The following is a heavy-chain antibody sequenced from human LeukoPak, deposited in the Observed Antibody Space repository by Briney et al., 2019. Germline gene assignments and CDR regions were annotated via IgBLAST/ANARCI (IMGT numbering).Heavy chain of an antibody. CDR2: ISYDGSNK. D-gene: IGHD6-13*01. CDR1: GFTFSAYG. Sequence: GGSLRLSRAASGFTFSAYGMHWVRQAPGKGLEWVAVISYDGSNKYYADSVKGRFTISRDNSKNTLYLQMNSLRAEDTAVYYCARDSAIAAAGGYFDYWGQGTLVTVSS. J-gene: IGHJ4*02. CDR3: ARDSAIAAAGGYFDY. V-gene: IGHV3-30*03.